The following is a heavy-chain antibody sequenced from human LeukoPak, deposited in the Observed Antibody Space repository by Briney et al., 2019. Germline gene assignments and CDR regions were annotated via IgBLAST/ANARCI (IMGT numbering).Heavy chain of an antibody. V-gene: IGHV4-34*01. D-gene: IGHD3-10*01. CDR1: GGSFSGYY. Sequence: SETLSLTCAVYGGSFSGYYWSWIRQPPGKGLEWIGEINHSGSTNYNPSLKSRVTISVDTSKNQFSLKLSSVTAADTAVYYCARHMPYGSGSYSPDYWGQGTLVTVSS. CDR3: ARHMPYGSGSYSPDY. J-gene: IGHJ4*02. CDR2: INHSGST.